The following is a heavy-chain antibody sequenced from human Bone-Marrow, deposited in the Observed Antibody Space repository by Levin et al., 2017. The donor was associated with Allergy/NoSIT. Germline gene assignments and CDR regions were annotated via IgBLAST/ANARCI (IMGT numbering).Heavy chain of an antibody. J-gene: IGHJ4*02. CDR1: GVSISSYY. Sequence: PSETLSLTCSVSGVSISSYYWSWIRQTPGKGLEWIGYIYYTGNVNYNPSLKSRVTISKDTSKNQFSLRLTSVTTADTAMYYCASWSPPRGDDFDHWGPGIMVTVSS. D-gene: IGHD3-10*01. CDR3: ASWSPPRGDDFDH. V-gene: IGHV4-59*01. CDR2: IYYTGNV.